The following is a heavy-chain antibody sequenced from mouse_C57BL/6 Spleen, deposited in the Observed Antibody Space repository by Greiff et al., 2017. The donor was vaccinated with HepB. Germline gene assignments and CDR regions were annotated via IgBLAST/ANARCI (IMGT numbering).Heavy chain of an antibody. CDR2: IDPSDSYT. D-gene: IGHD2-1*01. J-gene: IGHJ2*01. CDR1: GYTFTSYW. Sequence: QVQLQQPGAELVRPGTSVKLSCKASGYTFTSYWMHWVKQRPGQGLEWIGVIDPSDSYTNYNQKFKGKATLTVDTSSSTAYMQLSSLTSEDSAVYYCARSSGNYNYFDYWGQGTTLTVSS. V-gene: IGHV1-59*01. CDR3: ARSSGNYNYFDY.